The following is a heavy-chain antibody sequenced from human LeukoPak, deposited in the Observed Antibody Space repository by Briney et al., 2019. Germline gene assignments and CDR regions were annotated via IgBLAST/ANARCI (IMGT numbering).Heavy chain of an antibody. CDR2: ISWNSGSI. D-gene: IGHD3-3*01. V-gene: IGHV3-9*01. Sequence: SRSLRLSCVVSGFRFDDYAMHWVRQAPGKGLEWVSSISWNSGSIAYADSVKGRFTISRDNAKNSLYLQMNSLRAEDTALYYCAKSFGVGLADFDYWGQGTLVTVSS. CDR3: AKSFGVGLADFDY. J-gene: IGHJ4*02. CDR1: GFRFDDYA.